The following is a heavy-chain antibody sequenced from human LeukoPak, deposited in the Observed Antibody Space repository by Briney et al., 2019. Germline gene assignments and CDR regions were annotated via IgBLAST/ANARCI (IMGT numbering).Heavy chain of an antibody. CDR1: GGSISSYY. J-gene: IGHJ4*02. D-gene: IGHD3-22*01. V-gene: IGHV4-59*01. CDR2: IYYSGST. CDR3: ARADYYDSSGYRFDY. Sequence: PSETLSLTCTVSGGSISSYYWSWIRQPPGKGLEWIGYIYYSGSTNHNPSLKSRVTISVDTSKNQFSLKLSSVTAADTAVYYCARADYYDSSGYRFDYWGQGTLVTVSS.